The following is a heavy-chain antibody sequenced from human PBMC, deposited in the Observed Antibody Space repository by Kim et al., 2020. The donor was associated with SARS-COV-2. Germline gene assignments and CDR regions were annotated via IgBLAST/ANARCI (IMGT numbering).Heavy chain of an antibody. J-gene: IGHJ4*02. CDR3: ARASYYYGSGRGFFHP. CDR1: GGSISSYY. CDR2: IYYSGST. V-gene: IGHV4-59*13. Sequence: SETLSLTCTVSGGSISSYYWSWIRQPPGKGLEWIGYIYYSGSTNYNPSLKSRVTISVDTSKNQFSLKLSSVTAADTAVYYCARASYYYGSGRGFFHPWGQGTLVTVSS. D-gene: IGHD3-10*01.